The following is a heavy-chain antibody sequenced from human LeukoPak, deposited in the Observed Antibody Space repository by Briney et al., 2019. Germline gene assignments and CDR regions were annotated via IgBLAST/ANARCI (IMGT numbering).Heavy chain of an antibody. V-gene: IGHV3-23*01. Sequence: PGGSLRLSCAASGFAFSFYAMSWLRQPPGKGLEWVSTINANSGTTSYAASVRGRFTISRDNSQNTLYLQMNSLRPEDTAVYYCARLLYYYDSSIYQRYFDYWGQGTLVTVSS. D-gene: IGHD3-22*01. CDR1: GFAFSFYA. CDR2: INANSGTT. CDR3: ARLLYYYDSSIYQRYFDY. J-gene: IGHJ4*02.